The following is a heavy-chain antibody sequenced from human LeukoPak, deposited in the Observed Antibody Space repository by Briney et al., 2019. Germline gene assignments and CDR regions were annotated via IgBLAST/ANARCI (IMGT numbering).Heavy chain of an antibody. Sequence: GGSLRLSCAASGFTFSSYGMHWVRQAPGKGLVWVSRIKNDGSTTTYADSVKGRFTISRDNAKNTLYLQMNSLRAEDTAVYYCAPNLWYNYGFDPWGQGTLVTVSS. CDR2: IKNDGSTT. CDR1: GFTFSSYG. J-gene: IGHJ5*02. CDR3: APNLWYNYGFDP. D-gene: IGHD1-20*01. V-gene: IGHV3-74*01.